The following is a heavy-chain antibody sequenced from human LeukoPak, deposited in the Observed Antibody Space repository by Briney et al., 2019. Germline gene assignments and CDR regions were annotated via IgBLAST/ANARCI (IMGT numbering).Heavy chain of an antibody. D-gene: IGHD4-11*01. CDR1: GFIFTDYG. Sequence: GGSLRLSCAASGFIFTDYGFHWVRQTPGKGLEWVAAIWSDATNMYYGNSVKGRFFIQRDDFQNTVYLEMSSLRAEDTAVYYCAKDAQRGFDYSNSFQYWGQGFLVTVSS. CDR3: AKDAQRGFDYSNSFQY. V-gene: IGHV3-33*06. J-gene: IGHJ4*02. CDR2: IWSDATNM.